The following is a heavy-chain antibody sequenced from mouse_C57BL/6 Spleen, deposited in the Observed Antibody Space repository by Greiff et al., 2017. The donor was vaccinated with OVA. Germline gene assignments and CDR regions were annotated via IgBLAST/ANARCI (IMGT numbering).Heavy chain of an antibody. V-gene: IGHV1-26*01. Sequence: VQLQQSGPELVKPGASVKISCKASGYTFTDYYMNWVKQSHGKSLEWIGDINPNNGGTSYNQKFKGKATLTVDKSSSTAYMELRSLTSEDSAVYYCASEALFDYWGQGTTLTVSS. J-gene: IGHJ2*01. CDR1: GYTFTDYY. CDR3: ASEALFDY. CDR2: INPNNGGT.